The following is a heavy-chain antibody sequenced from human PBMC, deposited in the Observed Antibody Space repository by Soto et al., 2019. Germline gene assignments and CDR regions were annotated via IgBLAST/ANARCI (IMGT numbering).Heavy chain of an antibody. Sequence: PGGSLRLSCAASGFTVSSNYMSWVRQAPGKGLEWVSFIFSGGSTYYADSLKGRFTISRDNSKNTLYLQMNSLRAEDTAVYYCAIQQLDNYRWGQGTLVTVSS. CDR2: IFSGGST. D-gene: IGHD6-13*01. CDR1: GFTVSSNY. CDR3: AIQQLDNYR. V-gene: IGHV3-53*01. J-gene: IGHJ5*02.